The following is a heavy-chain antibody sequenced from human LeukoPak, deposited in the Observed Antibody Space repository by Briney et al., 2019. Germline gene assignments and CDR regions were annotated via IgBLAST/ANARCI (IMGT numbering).Heavy chain of an antibody. D-gene: IGHD3-16*01. CDR1: DASISDFY. CDR2: VDGSGTS. CDR3: ARHLGGFDY. Sequence: SETLSLTCYVSDASISDFYWSWIRQPPGKRLEWLGYVDGSGTSTSNPSLTSRVTLSQDASKNSFSLTLRSVTAADTAMYYCARHLGGFDYWGQGTLVTVSS. J-gene: IGHJ4*02. V-gene: IGHV4-59*08.